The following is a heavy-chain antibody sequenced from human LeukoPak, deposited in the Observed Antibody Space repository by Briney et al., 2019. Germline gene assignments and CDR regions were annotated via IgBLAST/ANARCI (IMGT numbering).Heavy chain of an antibody. D-gene: IGHD6-19*01. CDR3: ARMVGSGWYLDWFDP. CDR1: GGSISSISYY. J-gene: IGHJ5*02. CDR2: TYYRGST. V-gene: IGHV4-39*01. Sequence: SQTLSLTSTVSGGSISSISYYWGWIRQPPGKGLEWIGSTYYRGSTYYNPSPKSRVTISIDTSKNQFSLKLSSVTAADTAVYYCARMVGSGWYLDWFDPWGQGTLVTVSS.